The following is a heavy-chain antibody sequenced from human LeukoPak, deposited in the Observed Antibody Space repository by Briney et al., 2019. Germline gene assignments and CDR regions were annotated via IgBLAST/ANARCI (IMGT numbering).Heavy chain of an antibody. CDR1: GYTFTSYT. CDR3: AREEEYSSSWYVWFDP. D-gene: IGHD6-13*01. Sequence: GASVKVSCKASGYTFTSYTMNWVRQAPGQGLEWMGWINTNTGNPTYAQDFTGRFVFSLDTSVSTAYLQISNLKAEDTAVYYCAREEEYSSSWYVWFDPWGQGTLVTVSS. J-gene: IGHJ5*02. CDR2: INTNTGNP. V-gene: IGHV7-4-1*02.